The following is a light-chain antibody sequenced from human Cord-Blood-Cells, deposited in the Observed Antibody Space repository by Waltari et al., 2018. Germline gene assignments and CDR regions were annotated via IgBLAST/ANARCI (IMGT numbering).Light chain of an antibody. CDR2: EDN. Sequence: NFMLTQPHSVSESPGKTVTISCTRSSGSIASNYVQWYQQRPGSSPTTVIYEDNQRPSEVPDRVSGSIDSSSNSASLTLSGLKTEGEADYYCQSYDSSNRVCGGGTKLTVL. V-gene: IGLV6-57*01. CDR1: SGSIASNY. J-gene: IGLJ3*02. CDR3: QSYDSSNRV.